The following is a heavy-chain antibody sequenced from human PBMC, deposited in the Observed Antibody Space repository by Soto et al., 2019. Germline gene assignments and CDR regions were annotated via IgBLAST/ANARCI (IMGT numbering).Heavy chain of an antibody. CDR1: GGPISSYY. J-gene: IGHJ5*02. CDR3: ARDRGNNWFDP. V-gene: IGHV4-59*08. Sequence: SETLSLTCTVSGGPISSYYWSWIRQPPGKGLEWIGYIYYSGGTNYNPSLKSRVTISVDTSKNQFSLKLSSVTAADTAVYYCARDRGNNWFDPWGQGTLVTVSS. D-gene: IGHD3-16*02. CDR2: IYYSGGT.